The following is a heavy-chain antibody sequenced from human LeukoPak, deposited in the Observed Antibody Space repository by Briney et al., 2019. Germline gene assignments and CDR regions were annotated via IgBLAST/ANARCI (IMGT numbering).Heavy chain of an antibody. CDR3: ARNPSRVAIDY. V-gene: IGHV3-48*03. CDR1: VFTFSSYE. CDR2: ISGSGSTI. D-gene: IGHD2-21*01. Sequence: GGSLRLSCAASVFTFSSYEMNWVRQAPGKGLKWVSYISGSGSTIYYTHTVRGRFTISRDNDKNSLYLQVNSLRDEDTAVYYCARNPSRVAIDYWGQGTLVTVSS. J-gene: IGHJ4*02.